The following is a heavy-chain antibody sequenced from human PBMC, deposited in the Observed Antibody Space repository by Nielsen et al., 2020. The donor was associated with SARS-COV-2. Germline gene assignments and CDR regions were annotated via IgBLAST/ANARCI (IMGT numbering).Heavy chain of an antibody. J-gene: IGHJ5*02. Sequence: GESLKISCAASGLTFRQAWMSWVRQAPGKGLEWVAVISYDGSNKYYADSVKGRFTISRDNSKNTLYLQMNSLRAEDTAVYYCARPYSGSYSNWFDPWGQGTLVTVSS. D-gene: IGHD1-26*01. V-gene: IGHV3-30-3*01. CDR3: ARPYSGSYSNWFDP. CDR2: ISYDGSNK. CDR1: GLTFRQAW.